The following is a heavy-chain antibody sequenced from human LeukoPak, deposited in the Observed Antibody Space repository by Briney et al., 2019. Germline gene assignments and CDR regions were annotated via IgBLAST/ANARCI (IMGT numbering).Heavy chain of an antibody. CDR3: ARGTTVTTLVDY. CDR2: MNPNSGNT. Sequence: ASVKVSCKASGYTFTSYDINWVRQATGQGLEWMGWMNPNSGNTGYAQKFQGRVTMTRNTPISTAYMELSSLRSEDTAVYYCARGTTVTTLVDYWGQGTLVTVSS. V-gene: IGHV1-8*01. CDR1: GYTFTSYD. D-gene: IGHD4-17*01. J-gene: IGHJ4*02.